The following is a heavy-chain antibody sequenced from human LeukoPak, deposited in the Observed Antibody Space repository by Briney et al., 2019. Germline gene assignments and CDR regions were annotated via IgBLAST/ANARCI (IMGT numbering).Heavy chain of an antibody. D-gene: IGHD4-23*01. CDR3: AKDRGGNFRYYFDY. Sequence: GGSLRLSCAASGFTFDDYAMHWVRQAPGKGLEWVSGISWNSGSIGYADSVKGRFTISRDNAKNSPYLQMNRLRAEDTALYYCAKDRGGNFRYYFDYWGQGTLVTVSS. CDR2: ISWNSGSI. CDR1: GFTFDDYA. J-gene: IGHJ4*02. V-gene: IGHV3-9*01.